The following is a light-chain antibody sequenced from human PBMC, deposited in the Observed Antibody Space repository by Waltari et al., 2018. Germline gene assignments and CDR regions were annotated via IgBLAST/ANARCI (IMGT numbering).Light chain of an antibody. CDR1: QSVSSN. CDR3: QQYNNWPPSWT. Sequence: EIAMTPSPATLSVSPGERATRSCRASQSVSSNLAWYQQKPGQAPRLLIYGASTRATGIPARFSGSGSGTEFTLTISSLQSEDFAVYYCQQYNNWPPSWTFGQGTKVEIK. J-gene: IGKJ1*01. V-gene: IGKV3-15*01. CDR2: GAS.